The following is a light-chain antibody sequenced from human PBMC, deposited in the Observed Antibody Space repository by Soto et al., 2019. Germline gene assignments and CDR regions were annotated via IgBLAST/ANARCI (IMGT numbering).Light chain of an antibody. CDR2: GAS. CDR1: QSVSSSY. V-gene: IGKV3-15*01. Sequence: EIVMTQSPATLSVSPGERSTLSCSSSQSVSSSYLAWYQQKPGQAPRLLIYGASSRATGVPDRFSGSASGTEFTLTISSLQSEDFAVYYCQQYNNWPRTFGQGTRLEIK. J-gene: IGKJ5*01. CDR3: QQYNNWPRT.